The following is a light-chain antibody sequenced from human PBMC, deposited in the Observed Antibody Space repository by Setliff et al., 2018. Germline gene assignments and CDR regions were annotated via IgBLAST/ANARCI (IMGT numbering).Light chain of an antibody. CDR1: QSLSSN. V-gene: IGKV3-15*01. Sequence: EVVVTQSPATLSVSPGERATLSCRASQSLSSNLIWYQQKPGQAPRLLIYGASTRATGTPARFIGSGSGTEFTLTISSLQSEDFAVYYCLQHIDWPYTFGQGTRLEIK. J-gene: IGKJ5*01. CDR3: LQHIDWPYT. CDR2: GAS.